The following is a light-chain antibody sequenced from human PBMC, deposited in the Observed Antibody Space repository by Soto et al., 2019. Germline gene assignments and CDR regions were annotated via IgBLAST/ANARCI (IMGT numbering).Light chain of an antibody. V-gene: IGLV2-14*01. Sequence: QSVLTQPPSAPGSPGQSVTISCTGTSSDIGASNFVSWYQQHPGKAPKLMIYEVSNRPSGVSNRFSGSKSGNTASLTISGLQAEDEADYYCSSYTSSSKVVFGGGTKLTVL. CDR3: SSYTSSSKVV. J-gene: IGLJ2*01. CDR1: SSDIGASNF. CDR2: EVS.